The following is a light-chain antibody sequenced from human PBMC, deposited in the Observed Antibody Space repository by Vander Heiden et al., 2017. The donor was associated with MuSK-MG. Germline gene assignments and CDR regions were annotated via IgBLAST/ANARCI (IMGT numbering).Light chain of an antibody. CDR3: CSYAGSDTEV. CDR2: EVS. V-gene: IGLV2-11*01. CDR1: SSDVGGYNY. Sequence: QSALTQPRSVSGSPGQSVTISCTGTSSDVGGYNYVSWYQQHPGKAPKLMIYEVSKRPAGVPDRFSGSKAGNTASLTISGLQAEEEAEYYCCSYAGSDTEVFGGGTKLTVL. J-gene: IGLJ2*01.